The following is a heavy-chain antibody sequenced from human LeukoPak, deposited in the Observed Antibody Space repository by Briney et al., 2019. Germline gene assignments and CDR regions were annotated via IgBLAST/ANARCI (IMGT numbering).Heavy chain of an antibody. CDR3: AKLAA. D-gene: IGHD6-25*01. J-gene: IGHJ4*02. CDR1: GFTIMNSA. CDR2: INGTAIDT. V-gene: IGHV3-23*01. Sequence: GGSLRLSCAASGFTIMNSAMNWVRQAPGKGLEWVSAINGTAIDTVYTDSVKGRFTISRDNSKNTLYLQMNSLRAEDTAVYYCAKLAAWGQGTLVTVSS.